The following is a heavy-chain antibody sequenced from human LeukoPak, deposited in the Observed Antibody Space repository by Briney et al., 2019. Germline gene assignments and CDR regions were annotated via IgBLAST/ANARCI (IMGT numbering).Heavy chain of an antibody. CDR3: ARGYYYYDSSGYEGRGAFDI. Sequence: PGGSLRLSCAASGFTFSSYWMHWVRQAPGKGLVWVSRINSDGSSTSYADSVKGRFTISRDNAKNTLYLQMSSLRAEDTAVYYCARGYYYYDSSGYEGRGAFDIWGQGTMVTVSS. D-gene: IGHD3-22*01. J-gene: IGHJ3*02. V-gene: IGHV3-74*01. CDR2: INSDGSST. CDR1: GFTFSSYW.